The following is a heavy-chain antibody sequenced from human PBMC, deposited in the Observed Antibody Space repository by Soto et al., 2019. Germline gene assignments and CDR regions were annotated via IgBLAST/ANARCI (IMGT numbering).Heavy chain of an antibody. CDR3: ARGEGYNLY. V-gene: IGHV4-4*02. CDR1: GGSISSSNW. D-gene: IGHD5-12*01. J-gene: IGHJ4*02. Sequence: SETLSLTCAVSGGSISSSNWWTWVRLPPEKGLEWIGEIYHSGSINYNPSLNSRVAISVDKSKNQFSLKLSSVTAADTAVYYYARGEGYNLYWGQGTLVTVSS. CDR2: IYHSGSI.